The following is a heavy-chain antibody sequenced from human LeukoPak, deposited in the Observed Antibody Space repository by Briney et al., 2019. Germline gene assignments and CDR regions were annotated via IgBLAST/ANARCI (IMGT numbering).Heavy chain of an antibody. J-gene: IGHJ6*02. Sequence: PGGSLRLSCAASGFTFSSYWMSWVRQAPGKGLEWVANIKQDGSEKYYVDSVKGRFTISRDNAKNSLYLQMNSLRAEDTAVYYCTRGTSTRFLEWLFYYYGMDVWGQGTTVTVSS. D-gene: IGHD3-3*01. CDR1: GFTFSSYW. CDR2: IKQDGSEK. V-gene: IGHV3-7*01. CDR3: TRGTSTRFLEWLFYYYGMDV.